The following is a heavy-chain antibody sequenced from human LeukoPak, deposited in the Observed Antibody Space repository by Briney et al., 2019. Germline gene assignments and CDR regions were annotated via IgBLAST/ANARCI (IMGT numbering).Heavy chain of an antibody. CDR1: GYSISSSNW. V-gene: IGHV4-28*01. D-gene: IGHD6-13*01. Sequence: PSDTLSLTCAVSGYSISSSNWWGWIRQPPGKGLEWIGYIYYSGSTNYNPSLKSRVTISVDTSKNQFSLKLSSVTAADTAVYYCARHASIAAAGIQYYFDYWGQGTLVTVSS. CDR2: IYYSGST. J-gene: IGHJ4*02. CDR3: ARHASIAAAGIQYYFDY.